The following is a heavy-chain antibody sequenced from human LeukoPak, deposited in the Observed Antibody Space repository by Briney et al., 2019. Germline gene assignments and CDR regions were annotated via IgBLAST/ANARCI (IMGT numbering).Heavy chain of an antibody. CDR1: GGSISSYY. J-gene: IGHJ4*02. V-gene: IGHV4-59*01. Sequence: SETLSLTCTVSGGSISSYYWSWIRQPPGKGLEWIGYIYYSGSTNYNPSLKSRVTISVDTSKSQFSLKLSSVTAADTAVYYCARVPYYYDSSGSYYFDYWGQGTLVTVSS. CDR2: IYYSGST. CDR3: ARVPYYYDSSGSYYFDY. D-gene: IGHD3-22*01.